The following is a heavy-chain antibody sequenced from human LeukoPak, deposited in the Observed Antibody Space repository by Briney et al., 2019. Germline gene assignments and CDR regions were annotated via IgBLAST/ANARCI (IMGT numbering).Heavy chain of an antibody. CDR2: MSFDGSNK. V-gene: IGHV3-30-3*01. D-gene: IGHD1-1*01. Sequence: GGSLRLSCAASGFTFSSYAMHWVRQAPGKGLEWVAVMSFDGSNKYYADSVKGRFTISRDNSKNTLYLQMNRLRGENTAVYYCVASPQLVNVDYWGQGTLVTVSS. CDR3: VASPQLVNVDY. CDR1: GFTFSSYA. J-gene: IGHJ4*02.